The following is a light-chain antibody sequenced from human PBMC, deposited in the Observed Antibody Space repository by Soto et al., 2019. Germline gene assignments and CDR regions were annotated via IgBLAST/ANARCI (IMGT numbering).Light chain of an antibody. V-gene: IGKV3-20*01. CDR1: QSVSSSS. CDR3: QQYAGSST. Sequence: EIVLTQSPGTLSLSPGERASLSCRASQSVSSSSLAWYQQKPGQAPRLLIFGASSRATGIPDRLSGSGSGTDFTLTISRLEPEDFAVYYCQQYAGSSTFGQGTKVDI. CDR2: GAS. J-gene: IGKJ1*01.